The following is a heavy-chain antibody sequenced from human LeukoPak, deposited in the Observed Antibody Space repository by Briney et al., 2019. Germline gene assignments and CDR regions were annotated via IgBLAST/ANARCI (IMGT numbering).Heavy chain of an antibody. CDR2: IIPIFGTA. Sequence: GASVTVSCKASGGTFSSYAISGVRQAPGQGLEWMGGIIPIFGTANYAQKFQGRVTITTDESTGTAYMELSSLRSEDTAVYYCASLSYYGSGSYYYYYYYMDVWGKGTTVTVSS. CDR3: ASLSYYGSGSYYYYYYYMDV. D-gene: IGHD3-10*01. J-gene: IGHJ6*03. CDR1: GGTFSSYA. V-gene: IGHV1-69*05.